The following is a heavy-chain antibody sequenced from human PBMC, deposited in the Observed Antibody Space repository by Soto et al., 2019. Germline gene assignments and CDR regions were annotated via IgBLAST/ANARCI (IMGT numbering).Heavy chain of an antibody. CDR3: ARGYCSSTSCPYGMDV. CDR2: IIPIFGTA. Sequence: QVQLVQSGAEVRKPGSSVKVSCKASGGTFSRHAISWVRQAPGQGLEWMGGIIPIFGTANHAQKFQGRVTIIADESTSTVYMELSSLRSEDTAVYYCARGYCSSTSCPYGMDVWGQGTTVTVSS. V-gene: IGHV1-69*01. CDR1: GGTFSRHA. D-gene: IGHD2-2*01. J-gene: IGHJ6*02.